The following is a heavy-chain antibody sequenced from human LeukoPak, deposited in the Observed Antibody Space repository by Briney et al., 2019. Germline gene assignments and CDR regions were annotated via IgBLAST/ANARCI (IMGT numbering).Heavy chain of an antibody. Sequence: PGGSLRLSCAASGFTFSSYTMNWVRQAPGKGLEWVSSISSSSSYIYYADSVKGRFTISRDNAKNSLYLQMNSLKAEDTAVYYCAKYSDYDILTGYSRPPEPFDYWGQGTLVTVSS. D-gene: IGHD3-9*01. CDR2: ISSSSSYI. V-gene: IGHV3-21*01. J-gene: IGHJ4*02. CDR3: AKYSDYDILTGYSRPPEPFDY. CDR1: GFTFSSYT.